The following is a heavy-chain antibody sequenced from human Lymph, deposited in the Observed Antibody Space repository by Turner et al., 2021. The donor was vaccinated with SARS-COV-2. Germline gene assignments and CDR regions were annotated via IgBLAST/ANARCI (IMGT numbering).Heavy chain of an antibody. CDR3: ARETVNNWVDP. CDR1: GGSMHSNY. J-gene: IGHJ5*02. Sequence: QVQLQESGPRLVKPLETLSLTCTVSGGSMHSNYWSWIRQPPGKRLECIGYIYYRGSTNYNPSLKSRVTISVDTSKNQFSLKLTAVTAADTAIYYCARETVNNWVDPWGQGILVTVSS. V-gene: IGHV4-59*01. CDR2: IYYRGST. D-gene: IGHD2-21*02.